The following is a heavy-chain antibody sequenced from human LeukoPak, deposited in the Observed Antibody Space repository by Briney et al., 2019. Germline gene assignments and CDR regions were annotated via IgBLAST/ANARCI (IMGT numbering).Heavy chain of an antibody. J-gene: IGHJ4*02. CDR3: AGDLDHPFYCTNGVCPPS. CDR1: GYSISSGYY. CDR2: IYHSGST. V-gene: IGHV4-38-2*02. D-gene: IGHD2-8*01. Sequence: SETLSLTCTVSGYSISSGYYWGWIRQPPGKGLEWIGSIYHSGSTYYNPSLKSRVTISVDTSKNQFSLKLSSVTAADTAVYYCAGDLDHPFYCTNGVCPPSWGQGTLVTVSS.